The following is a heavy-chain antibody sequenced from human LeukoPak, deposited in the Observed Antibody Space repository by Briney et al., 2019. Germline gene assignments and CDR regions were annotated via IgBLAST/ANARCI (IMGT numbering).Heavy chain of an antibody. CDR3: ARDGRYFDWFYSAYYYYYVMDV. D-gene: IGHD3-9*01. Sequence: GGSLRLSCAASGFTFSSYWMHWVRQAPGKGLVWISRINSDGSSTSYTDSVKGRFTISRDNAKNTLYLQMNSLRAEDTAVYYCARDGRYFDWFYSAYYYYYVMDVWGKGTTVTVSS. CDR1: GFTFSSYW. CDR2: INSDGSST. J-gene: IGHJ6*04. V-gene: IGHV3-74*01.